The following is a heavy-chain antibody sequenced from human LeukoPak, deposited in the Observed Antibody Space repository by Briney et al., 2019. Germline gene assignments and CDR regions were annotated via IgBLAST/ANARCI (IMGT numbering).Heavy chain of an antibody. V-gene: IGHV3-23*01. Sequence: GGSLRLSCAVSGFTFSSYAMSWVRQAPGKGVNWVSAISGSGGSTYYADSVKGRFTISRDNSKNTLYLQMNSLRAEDTAVYYCAKDPRAVAADYWGQGTLVTVSS. CDR2: ISGSGGST. CDR1: GFTFSSYA. D-gene: IGHD6-19*01. CDR3: AKDPRAVAADY. J-gene: IGHJ4*02.